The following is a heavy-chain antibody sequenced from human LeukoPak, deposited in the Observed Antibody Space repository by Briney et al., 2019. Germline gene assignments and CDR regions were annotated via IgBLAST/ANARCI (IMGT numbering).Heavy chain of an antibody. CDR2: IYTSGST. CDR3: ARDSYYYGAGSYPFDY. D-gene: IGHD3-10*01. Sequence: SETLSLTCTVSGGSISSYYWSWIRQPAGKGLEWIGRIYTSGSTNYNPSLKSRVTMSVDTSKNQFSLKLSSVTAADTAVYYCARDSYYYGAGSYPFDYWGQGTLVTVSS. J-gene: IGHJ4*02. CDR1: GGSISSYY. V-gene: IGHV4-4*07.